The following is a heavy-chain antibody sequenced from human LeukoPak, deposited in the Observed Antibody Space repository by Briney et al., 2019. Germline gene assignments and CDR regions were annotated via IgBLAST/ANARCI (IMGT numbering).Heavy chain of an antibody. V-gene: IGHV4-4*02. J-gene: IGHJ4*02. CDR2: VHLDGRT. CDR3: AREGGFYRPLDY. CDR1: GVSVSSTNW. Sequence: SETLSLTCGVSGVSVSSTNWWTWIRQPPGKGLEWIGEVHLDGRTNFNPPLKSRLTMSVDLSENHVSLKLTSVTAADTAVYYCAREGGFYRPLDYSGQGTLVTVSS. D-gene: IGHD6-25*01.